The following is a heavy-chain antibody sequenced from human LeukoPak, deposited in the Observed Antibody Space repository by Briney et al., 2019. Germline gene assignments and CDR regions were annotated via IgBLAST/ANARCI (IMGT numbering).Heavy chain of an antibody. CDR3: ARHHGGGSGSYYSY. J-gene: IGHJ4*02. CDR2: ISHSGSP. V-gene: IGHV4-38-2*01. CDR1: GYSISSNYY. Sequence: SDTLSLTCAVSGYSISSNYYWGWIRQPPGKGLEWIGSISHSGSPYYNPSLKSRVTISVDTSKNQFSLRLNSVTAADTAVYYCARHHGGGSGSYYSYWGQGTLVTVFS. D-gene: IGHD3-10*01.